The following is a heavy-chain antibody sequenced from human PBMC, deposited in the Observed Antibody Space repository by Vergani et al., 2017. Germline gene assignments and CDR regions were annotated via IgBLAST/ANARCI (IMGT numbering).Heavy chain of an antibody. D-gene: IGHD3-10*01. J-gene: IGHJ4*02. V-gene: IGHV3-23*01. Sequence: EVQLLESGGGLVQPGGSLRLSCAASGFTFSSYAMSWVRQAPGKGLEWVSAISGSGGSTYYADSVKGRFTISRDNSKNSLYLQMNSLRAEDTAVYYCARSYGSGSYPFDYWGQGTLVTVSS. CDR1: GFTFSSYA. CDR2: ISGSGGST. CDR3: ARSYGSGSYPFDY.